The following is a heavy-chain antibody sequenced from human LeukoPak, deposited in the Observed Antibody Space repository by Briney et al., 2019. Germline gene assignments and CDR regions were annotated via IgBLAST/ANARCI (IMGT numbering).Heavy chain of an antibody. J-gene: IGHJ4*02. Sequence: SETLSLTCTVSGGSISSYYWSWIRLPPGKGLEWSGCIYYSGSTNYNPSLKSRVTISVDTSKNQFSLKLSSVTAADTAVYYCARHFYGSGSYYQTDYFDYSGQGTLVTVSS. CDR3: ARHFYGSGSYYQTDYFDY. CDR1: GGSISSYY. CDR2: IYYSGST. V-gene: IGHV4-59*08. D-gene: IGHD3-10*01.